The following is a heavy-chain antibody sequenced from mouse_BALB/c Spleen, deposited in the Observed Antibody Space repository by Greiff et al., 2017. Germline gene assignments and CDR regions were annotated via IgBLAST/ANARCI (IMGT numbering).Heavy chain of an antibody. J-gene: IGHJ4*01. V-gene: IGHV3-1*02. CDR1: GYSITSGYS. CDR3: VIYEGNYAMDY. CDR2: IHYSGST. Sequence: DVKLQESGPDLVKPSQSLSLTCTVTGYSITSGYSWHWIRQVPGNKLEWMGYIHYSGSTNYNPSFKSRISITRDTSKNQFFLQLKSVTTEDTATYYCVIYEGNYAMDYWGQGTSVTVSS. D-gene: IGHD1-1*01.